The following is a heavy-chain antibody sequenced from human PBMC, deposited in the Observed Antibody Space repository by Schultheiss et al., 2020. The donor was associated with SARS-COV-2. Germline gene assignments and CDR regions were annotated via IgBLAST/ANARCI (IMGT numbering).Heavy chain of an antibody. J-gene: IGHJ4*02. CDR3: ARDIADYFDY. CDR1: GFDFSRYS. V-gene: IGHV3-48*04. Sequence: GGSLRLSCAASGFDFSRYSMNWLRQAPGRGLEWISYIDTRSANTIEYADSVKSRFTISRDDSSNSLYLQMNSLRPEDTAVYFCARDIADYFDYWGRGILVTVSS. CDR2: IDTRSANTI. D-gene: IGHD6-13*01.